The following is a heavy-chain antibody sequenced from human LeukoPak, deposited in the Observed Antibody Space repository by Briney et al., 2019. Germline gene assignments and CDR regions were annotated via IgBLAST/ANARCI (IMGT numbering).Heavy chain of an antibody. CDR2: INPNSGGT. J-gene: IGHJ6*03. V-gene: IGHV1-2*02. D-gene: IGHD3-22*01. Sequence: ASVKVSCKASGYTFTGYYMHWVRQAPGQGLEWMGWINPNSGGTNYAQKFQGRVTMTRDTSISTAYMELSRLRSDDTAVYYCAREYYDSSGYYPLYYYMDVWGKGTTVTVSS. CDR1: GYTFTGYY. CDR3: AREYYDSSGYYPLYYYMDV.